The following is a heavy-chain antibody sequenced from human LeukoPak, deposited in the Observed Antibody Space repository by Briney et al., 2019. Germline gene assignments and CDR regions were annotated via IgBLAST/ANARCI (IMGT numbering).Heavy chain of an antibody. D-gene: IGHD2-2*01. J-gene: IGHJ4*02. Sequence: GSSVKVSCKASGGTFSSYAISWVRQAPGQGLEWMGGIIPIFGTANYAQKLQGRVTMTTDTSTSTAYMELRSLRSDDTAVYYCARGSTSLDYWGQGTLVTVSS. V-gene: IGHV1-69*05. CDR3: ARGSTSLDY. CDR1: GGTFSSYA. CDR2: IIPIFGTA.